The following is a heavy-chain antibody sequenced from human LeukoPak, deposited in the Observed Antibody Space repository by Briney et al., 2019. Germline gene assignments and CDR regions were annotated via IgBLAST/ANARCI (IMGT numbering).Heavy chain of an antibody. J-gene: IGHJ4*02. V-gene: IGHV1-18*01. Sequence: GASVKASCKASGYTFTSYGISWVRQAPGQGLEWMGWISAYNGNTNYAQKLQGRVTMTTDTSTSTAYMELRSLRSDDTAVYYCAREAYDSSGYYFDYWGQGTLVTVSS. CDR2: ISAYNGNT. CDR1: GYTFTSYG. D-gene: IGHD3-22*01. CDR3: AREAYDSSGYYFDY.